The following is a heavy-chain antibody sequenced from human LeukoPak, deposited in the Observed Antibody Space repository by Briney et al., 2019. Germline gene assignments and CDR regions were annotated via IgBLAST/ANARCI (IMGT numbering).Heavy chain of an antibody. CDR3: ARGDTSMLTGIDY. CDR1: GGSISSGDYH. Sequence: PSETLSLTCTVSGGSISSGDYHWSWIRQPPGKSLEWIGYIYYSGSTYYNPTLKSRVTISVDTSKNQFFLNLRSATAADTAVYYCARGDTSMLTGIDYWGQGTLVTVSS. CDR2: IYYSGST. V-gene: IGHV4-30-4*01. D-gene: IGHD5-18*01. J-gene: IGHJ4*02.